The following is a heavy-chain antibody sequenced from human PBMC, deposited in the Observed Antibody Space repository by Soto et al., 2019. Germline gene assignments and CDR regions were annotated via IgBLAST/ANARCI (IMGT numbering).Heavy chain of an antibody. CDR1: GFTFSSYG. Sequence: QVQLVESGVGVVQPGRSLRLSCTASGFTFSSYGMHWVRQAPGKGLAWVAVMAYDGRIKYYADSVKGRFTISRDNSKNTLYLHMNSLRAEDTAVYYCAKESGVGYNLQSYFDYWAQGTLVIVSS. D-gene: IGHD5-12*01. J-gene: IGHJ4*02. CDR3: AKESGVGYNLQSYFDY. V-gene: IGHV3-30*18. CDR2: MAYDGRIK.